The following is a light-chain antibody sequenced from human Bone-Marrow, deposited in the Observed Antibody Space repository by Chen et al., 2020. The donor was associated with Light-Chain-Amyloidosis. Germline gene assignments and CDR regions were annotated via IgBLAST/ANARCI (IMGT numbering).Light chain of an antibody. CDR3: GSYTTTNTLV. CDR2: DVS. V-gene: IGLV2-14*03. J-gene: IGLJ3*02. Sequence: QSALTQPASVSGSPGQSVTISCTGSNSDVGAHKYVSWYQQSPGKAPKLIIYDVSDRPSGLPYRFSGSKSGNTASLTIYGLQAEDEADYYCGSYTTTNTLVFGGGTKLTVL. CDR1: NSDVGAHKY.